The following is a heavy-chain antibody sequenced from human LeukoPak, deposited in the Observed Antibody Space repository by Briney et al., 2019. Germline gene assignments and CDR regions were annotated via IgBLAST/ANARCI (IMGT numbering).Heavy chain of an antibody. CDR2: ISYDGSNK. V-gene: IGHV3-30-3*01. D-gene: IGHD4-23*01. CDR3: ASPGGLDTVTTGVLDY. CDR1: EFTFRNYA. Sequence: PGRSLRLSCAACEFTFRNYAIHWVRQAPGKGLEWMAVISYDGSNKYYADSVKGRFSISRDNSKNMLYLQMNSLRAENTAVYYCASPGGLDTVTTGVLDYWGPGTLVTVSS. J-gene: IGHJ4*02.